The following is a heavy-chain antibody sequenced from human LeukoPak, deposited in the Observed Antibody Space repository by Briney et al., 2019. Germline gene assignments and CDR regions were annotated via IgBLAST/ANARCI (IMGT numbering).Heavy chain of an antibody. CDR3: ARGRVSSSTWYSTYYYYFYMDV. V-gene: IGHV4-59*01. J-gene: IGHJ6*03. CDR2: VDHTGST. CDR1: GGSISHYY. Sequence: SETLSLTCTVSGGSISHYYWTWIRQPAGKGLEWIGYVDHTGSTNFNPSLNGRVSISRDTSKNLFSLRLRSVTAADTAVYFCARGRVSSSTWYSTYYYYFYMDVWGKGTTVTVSS. D-gene: IGHD4-11*01.